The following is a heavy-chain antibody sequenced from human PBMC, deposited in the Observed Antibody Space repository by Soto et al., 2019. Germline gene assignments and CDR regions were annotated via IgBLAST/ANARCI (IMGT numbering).Heavy chain of an antibody. Sequence: GGSLRLSCVASGFTFSNYNMNWARQAPGKGLEWVSAISGSGGSTYYADSVKGRFTISRDNSKNTLYLQMNSLRAEDTAVYYCAKDLGCSSTSCYIPYYFDYWGQGTLVTVSS. CDR1: GFTFSNYN. V-gene: IGHV3-23*01. J-gene: IGHJ4*02. CDR2: ISGSGGST. D-gene: IGHD2-2*02. CDR3: AKDLGCSSTSCYIPYYFDY.